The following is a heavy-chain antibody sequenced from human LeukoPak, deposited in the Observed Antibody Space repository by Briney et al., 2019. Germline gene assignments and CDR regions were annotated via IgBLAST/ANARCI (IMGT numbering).Heavy chain of an antibody. D-gene: IGHD2-15*01. Sequence: SETLSLTCAVYGGSFSGYYWSWIRQPPGKGLEWIGEINHSGSTNYNPSPKSRVTISVDTSKNQFSLKLSSVTAADTAVYYCARGLGYCSGGSCYPAYYFDYWGQGTLVTVSS. CDR1: GGSFSGYY. J-gene: IGHJ4*02. CDR3: ARGLGYCSGGSCYPAYYFDY. CDR2: INHSGST. V-gene: IGHV4-34*01.